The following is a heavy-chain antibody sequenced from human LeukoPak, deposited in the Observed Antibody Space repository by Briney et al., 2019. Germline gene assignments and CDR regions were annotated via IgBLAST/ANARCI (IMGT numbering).Heavy chain of an antibody. CDR3: AKDTMATIRGIWFDP. V-gene: IGHV3-30*18. CDR2: ISYDGSNK. D-gene: IGHD5-24*01. Sequence: VAVISYDGSNKYYADSVKGRFTISRDNSKNTLYLQMNSLRAEDTAVYYCAKDTMATIRGIWFDPWGQGTLVTVSS. J-gene: IGHJ5*02.